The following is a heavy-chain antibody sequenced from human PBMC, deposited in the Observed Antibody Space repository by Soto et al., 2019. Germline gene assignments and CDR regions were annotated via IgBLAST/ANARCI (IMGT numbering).Heavy chain of an antibody. CDR2: ISAYNGNT. Sequence: ASVKVSCKASGYTFTSYGISWVRQAPGQGLEWMGWISAYNGNTNYAQKLQGRVTMTTDTSTSTAYMELRSLRSDDTAVYYCAGCPVVAATGDFDYWGQGTLVTVSS. CDR3: AGCPVVAATGDFDY. D-gene: IGHD2-15*01. J-gene: IGHJ4*02. V-gene: IGHV1-18*01. CDR1: GYTFTSYG.